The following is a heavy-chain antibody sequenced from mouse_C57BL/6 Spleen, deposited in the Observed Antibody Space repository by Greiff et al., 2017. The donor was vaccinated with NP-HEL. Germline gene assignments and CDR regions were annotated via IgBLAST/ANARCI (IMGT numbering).Heavy chain of an antibody. J-gene: IGHJ1*03. V-gene: IGHV1-82*01. Sequence: VQLQESGPELVKPGASVKISCKASGYAFSSSWMNWVKQRPGKGLEWIGRIYPGDGDTNYNGKFKGKATLTAAKSSSTAYMQLSSLTSEYSAVYFCARPPIYYEYADSWYFDVWGTGTTVTVSS. CDR3: ARPPIYYEYADSWYFDV. CDR1: GYAFSSSW. CDR2: IYPGDGDT. D-gene: IGHD2-4*01.